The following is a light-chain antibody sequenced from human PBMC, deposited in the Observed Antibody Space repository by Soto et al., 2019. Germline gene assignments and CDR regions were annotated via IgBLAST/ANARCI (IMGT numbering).Light chain of an antibody. CDR3: QQYGSFPPT. V-gene: IGKV1D-16*01. CDR2: AAS. Sequence: DIQMTQSPSSLAAFVGDRVTITCRASQGISRWLAWYQQKPEKAPKSLIYAASTLQSGVPLRFSGSASGTEFTLTISSLQPEDSATYYCQQYGSFPPTFGLGTKVEI. J-gene: IGKJ1*01. CDR1: QGISRW.